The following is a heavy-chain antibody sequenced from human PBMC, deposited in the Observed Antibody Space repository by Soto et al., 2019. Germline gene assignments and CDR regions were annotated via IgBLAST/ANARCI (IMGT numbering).Heavy chain of an antibody. D-gene: IGHD3-22*01. Sequence: AASLKLSCKSSGYPFTSYGISWVRQAPGQGLEWMGWISAYNGNTNYAQKLQGRVTMTTDTSTSTAYMELRSLRSDDTAVYYCARDLESSGYASSDFDYWGQGTLVTVSS. CDR1: GYPFTSYG. CDR3: ARDLESSGYASSDFDY. J-gene: IGHJ4*02. CDR2: ISAYNGNT. V-gene: IGHV1-18*01.